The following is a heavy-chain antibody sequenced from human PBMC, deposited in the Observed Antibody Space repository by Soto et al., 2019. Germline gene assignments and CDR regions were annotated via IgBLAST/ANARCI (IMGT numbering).Heavy chain of an antibody. J-gene: IGHJ3*01. CDR1: GFTFSTYW. CDR3: ARTKGAVAFDL. CDR2: IKEDGNER. D-gene: IGHD3-16*01. V-gene: IGHV3-7*01. Sequence: VQLVESGGGLVQPGGSLRLSCAASGFTFSTYWMSWVRQAPGKGLEWVANIKEDGNERYYVDSVKGRFTISRDNAENSLFLQMNSLRAEDTAVYYCARTKGAVAFDLWGQGTMVTVSS.